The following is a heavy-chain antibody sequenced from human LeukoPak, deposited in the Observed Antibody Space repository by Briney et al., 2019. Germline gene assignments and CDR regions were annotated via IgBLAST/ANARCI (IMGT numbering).Heavy chain of an antibody. V-gene: IGHV3-7*01. CDR3: ARDSEYSSSFAFDI. J-gene: IGHJ3*02. Sequence: GGSLRLSCAASEFTFSSHWMTWVRQAPGKGLEWVANINQEGSERYYVDSVKGRFTISRDNAKNSLYLQMNSLRAEDTAVYYCARDSEYSSSFAFDIWGQGTMVTVSS. D-gene: IGHD6-13*01. CDR2: INQEGSER. CDR1: EFTFSSHW.